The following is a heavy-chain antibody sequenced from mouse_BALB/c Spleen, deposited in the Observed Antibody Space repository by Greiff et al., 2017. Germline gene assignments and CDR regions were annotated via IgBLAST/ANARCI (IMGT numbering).Heavy chain of an antibody. V-gene: IGHV5-6-3*01. D-gene: IGHD1-1*01. CDR2: INSNGGST. CDR1: GFTFSSYG. J-gene: IGHJ3*01. CDR3: ARDNYYFAC. Sequence: EVQLVESGGGLVQPGGSLKLSCAASGFTFSSYGMSWVRQTPDKRLELVATINSNGGSTYYPDSVKGRFTISRDNAKNTLYLQMSSLKSEDTAMYYCARDNYYFACWGQGTLVTVSA.